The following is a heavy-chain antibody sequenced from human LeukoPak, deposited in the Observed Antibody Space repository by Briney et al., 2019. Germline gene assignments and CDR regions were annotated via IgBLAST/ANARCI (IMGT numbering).Heavy chain of an antibody. Sequence: SETLSLTCTVSGGSVSSGSYYWSWIRQPPGKGLEWIGYIYYSGSTNYNPSLKSRVTISVDTSKNQFSLKLSSVTAADTAVYYCALGSYYGMDVWGQGTTVTVSS. J-gene: IGHJ6*02. V-gene: IGHV4-61*01. CDR2: IYYSGST. CDR3: ALGSYYGMDV. CDR1: GGSVSSGSYY. D-gene: IGHD2-15*01.